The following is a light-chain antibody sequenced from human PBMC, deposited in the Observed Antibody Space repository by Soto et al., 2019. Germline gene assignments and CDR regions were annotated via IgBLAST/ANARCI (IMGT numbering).Light chain of an antibody. Sequence: EIVMTQSPATLSVSPGERATLSCRASQSVSSNLAWYQQKPGQAPRLLVYGASTRATGIPARFSGSGSGTESTLSISSLQSEDFAVYHCQQYNNWPLTFGGGTRVEIK. CDR2: GAS. CDR1: QSVSSN. J-gene: IGKJ4*01. CDR3: QQYNNWPLT. V-gene: IGKV3-15*01.